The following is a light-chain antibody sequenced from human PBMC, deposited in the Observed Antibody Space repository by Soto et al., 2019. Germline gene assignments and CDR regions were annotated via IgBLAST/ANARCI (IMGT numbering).Light chain of an antibody. CDR3: MQALQTPWT. CDR1: QSLLHSNGYTY. V-gene: IGKV2-28*01. J-gene: IGKJ1*01. CDR2: LGS. Sequence: DIVMTQSPLSLPVTPGESASISCRSSQSLLHSNGYTYLDWYLQKPGQSPQLLIYLGSNRASGVPDRFSGSGSGTDFTLKISRVEAEDVGVYYCMQALQTPWTFGLGTKVDIK.